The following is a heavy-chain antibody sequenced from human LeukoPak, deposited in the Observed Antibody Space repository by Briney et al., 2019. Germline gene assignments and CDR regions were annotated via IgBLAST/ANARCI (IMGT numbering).Heavy chain of an antibody. CDR1: GFTFSSYS. D-gene: IGHD4-17*01. Sequence: GGSLRLSCAASGFTFSSYSMNWVRQAPGKGLEWVSSISSSSSYIYYAGSVKGRFTISRDNSKNTLYLQMNSLRAEDTAVYYCAKVGPDYGDNYGMDVWGQGTTVTVSS. CDR3: AKVGPDYGDNYGMDV. CDR2: ISSSSSYI. J-gene: IGHJ6*02. V-gene: IGHV3-21*01.